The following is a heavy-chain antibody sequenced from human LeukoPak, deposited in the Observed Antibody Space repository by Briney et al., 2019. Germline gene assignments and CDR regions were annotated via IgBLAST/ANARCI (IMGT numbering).Heavy chain of an antibody. V-gene: IGHV4-31*03. CDR1: GGSINSGGYY. CDR2: ISYIGNT. Sequence: SETLSLTCTVSGGSINSGGYYWSWIRQHPGKGLEWIGYISYIGNTYYSPSLKSRLTISVDTSKNQLSLKLSSVTAADTAVYYCAGVDLNMVRGVQDWGQGTLVTVSS. CDR3: AGVDLNMVRGVQD. D-gene: IGHD3-10*01. J-gene: IGHJ4*02.